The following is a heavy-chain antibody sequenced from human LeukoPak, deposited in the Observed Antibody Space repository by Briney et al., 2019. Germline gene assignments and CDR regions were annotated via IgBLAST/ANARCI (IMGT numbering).Heavy chain of an antibody. CDR1: GFTVSSNS. D-gene: IGHD2-2*01. CDR2: IYSDNT. V-gene: IGHV3-53*01. CDR3: ARVTTNIVVVPAANYYYYYYMDV. Sequence: GGSLRLSCTVSGFTVSSNSMSWVRQAPGKGLEWVSFIYSDNTHYSDSVKGRFTISRDNSKNTLYLQMNSRRAEDTAVYYCARVTTNIVVVPAANYYYYYYMDVWGKGTTVTVSS. J-gene: IGHJ6*03.